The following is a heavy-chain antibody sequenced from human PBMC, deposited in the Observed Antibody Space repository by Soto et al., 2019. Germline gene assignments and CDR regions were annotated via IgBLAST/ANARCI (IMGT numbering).Heavy chain of an antibody. V-gene: IGHV3-33*01. CDR2: IWYDGSNK. Sequence: QVQLVESGGGVVQPGRSLRLSCAASGFTFSSYGMHWVRQAPGKGLEWVAVIWYDGSNKYYADSVKGRFTISRDNSKNTLYLQMNSLRAEDTAVYYCARESRQQLVRHYYGMDVWGQGTTVTVSS. CDR3: ARESRQQLVRHYYGMDV. D-gene: IGHD6-13*01. CDR1: GFTFSSYG. J-gene: IGHJ6*02.